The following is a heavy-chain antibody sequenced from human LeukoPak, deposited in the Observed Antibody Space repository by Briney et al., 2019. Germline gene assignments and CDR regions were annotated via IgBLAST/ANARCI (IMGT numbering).Heavy chain of an antibody. CDR2: ISGSGGST. V-gene: IGHV3-23*01. CDR1: GFTFSNCG. J-gene: IGHJ4*02. CDR3: AKSLPGSYYNFDY. D-gene: IGHD3-10*01. Sequence: GGSLRLSCAASGFTFSNCGMSWVRQAPGKGLEWVSTISGSGGSTYYADSVKGRFTISRDNSKNTLYLQMNSLRAEDTAIYYCAKSLPGSYYNFDYWGQGTLVTVSS.